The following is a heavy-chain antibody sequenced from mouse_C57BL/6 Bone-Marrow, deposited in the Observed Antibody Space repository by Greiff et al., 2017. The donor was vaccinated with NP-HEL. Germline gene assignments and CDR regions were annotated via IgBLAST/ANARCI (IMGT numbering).Heavy chain of an antibody. CDR2: IDPEDGDT. V-gene: IGHV14-1*01. CDR3: TRGEITTVVDYFDY. D-gene: IGHD1-1*01. J-gene: IGHJ2*01. CDR1: GFNIKDYY. Sequence: EVQLQQSGAELVRPGASVKLSCTASGFNIKDYYMHWVKQRPEQGLEWIGRIDPEDGDTEYAPKFQGKATMTADTSSNTAYLQLSSLTSEDTAVYYCTRGEITTVVDYFDYWGQGTTLTVSS.